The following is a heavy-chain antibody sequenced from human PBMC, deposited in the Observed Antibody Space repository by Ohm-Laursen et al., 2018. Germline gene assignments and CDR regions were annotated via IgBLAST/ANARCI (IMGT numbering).Heavy chain of an antibody. D-gene: IGHD6-19*01. CDR1: GGSFSSADYY. CDR2: VSYSENT. V-gene: IGHV4-31*11. CDR3: ARHASVTGLDY. Sequence: SDTLSLTWAVSGGSFSSADYYWSWVRHHPGKGLEWIGYVSYSENTYYNPSLKSRLLISVDRSKNQFSLKLSSVIAADTAMYYCARHASVTGLDYWGQGTLVTVSS. J-gene: IGHJ4*02.